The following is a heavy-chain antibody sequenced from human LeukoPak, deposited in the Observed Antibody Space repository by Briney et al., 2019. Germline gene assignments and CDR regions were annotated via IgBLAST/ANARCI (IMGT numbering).Heavy chain of an antibody. D-gene: IGHD1-7*01. J-gene: IGHJ4*02. V-gene: IGHV3-7*01. CDR1: GFTFTNHW. Sequence: GGSLRLSCAASGFTFTNHWMTWVRQAPGKGPECVANIRQDGGETNYVDSVRGRFTIARDNTKNSLYLQMTSLRGEDTAVYYCASRAGKPGNTPWCFDYWGQGALVTVSS. CDR2: IRQDGGET. CDR3: ASRAGKPGNTPWCFDY.